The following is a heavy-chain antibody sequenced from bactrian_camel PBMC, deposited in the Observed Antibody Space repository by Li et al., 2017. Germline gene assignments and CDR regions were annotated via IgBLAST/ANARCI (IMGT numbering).Heavy chain of an antibody. CDR2: INSGGGAT. CDR1: GFTFSRYG. D-gene: IGHD2*01. V-gene: IGHV3S40*01. Sequence: VQLVESGGGLVQPGGSLRLSCAASGFTFSRYGMDWVRQAPGKGLEWVSAINSGGGATYYADSVKGRFTISRDNAKNTVFLQMNSLKPDDTAMYYCKAECRSYYIITVWGQGTQVTVS. CDR3: KAECRSYYIITV. J-gene: IGHJ4*01.